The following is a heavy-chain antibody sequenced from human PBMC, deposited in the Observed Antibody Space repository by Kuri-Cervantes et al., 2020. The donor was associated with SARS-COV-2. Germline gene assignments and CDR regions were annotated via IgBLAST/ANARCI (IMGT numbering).Heavy chain of an antibody. J-gene: IGHJ4*02. Sequence: GESLKISCAASGFTFSSYSMNWVRQAPGKGLEWVSYISRSSSTIYYADSVKGRFTISRDNAKNSLYLQMNSLRDEDTAVYYCARAISSWFDYWGQGTLVTVSS. CDR1: GFTFSSYS. V-gene: IGHV3-48*02. CDR2: ISRSSSTI. D-gene: IGHD6-13*01. CDR3: ARAISSWFDY.